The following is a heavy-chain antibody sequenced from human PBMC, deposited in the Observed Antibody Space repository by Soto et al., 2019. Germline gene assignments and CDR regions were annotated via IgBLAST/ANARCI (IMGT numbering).Heavy chain of an antibody. CDR1: GFTFSDYH. CDR3: ARGGHRACDRPDY. J-gene: IGHJ4*02. V-gene: IGHV3-11*01. CDR2: MSGGGSTI. Sequence: QVQLVESGGGLVKPGGSLRLSCAASGFTFSDYHMTWIRQAPGKGLEWLSYMSGGGSTIYYADSVKGRFTISRDNAKNSLDLQMSSLRAEDAAVYFCARGGHRACDRPDYWGQGTLVTVSS. D-gene: IGHD2-21*02.